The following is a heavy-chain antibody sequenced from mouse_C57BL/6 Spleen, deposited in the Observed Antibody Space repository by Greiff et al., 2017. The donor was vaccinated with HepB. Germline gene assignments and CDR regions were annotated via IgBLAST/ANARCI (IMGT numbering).Heavy chain of an antibody. CDR2: IDPSDSYT. CDR1: GYTFTSYW. Sequence: QVQLQQPGAELVKPGASVKLSCKASGYTFTSYWMQWVKQRPGQGLEWIGEIDPSDSYTNYNQKFKGKATLTVDTSSSTAYMQLSSLTSEDSAVYYCARRYGTYYAMDYWGQGTSVTVSS. V-gene: IGHV1-50*01. D-gene: IGHD2-1*01. J-gene: IGHJ4*01. CDR3: ARRYGTYYAMDY.